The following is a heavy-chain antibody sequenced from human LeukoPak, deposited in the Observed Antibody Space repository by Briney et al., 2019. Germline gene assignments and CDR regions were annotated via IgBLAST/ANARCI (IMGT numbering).Heavy chain of an antibody. J-gene: IGHJ3*02. CDR1: GYSFTSYW. D-gene: IGHD2-2*01. CDR2: IDPSDSYT. Sequence: GESLKISCKGSGYSFTSYWISWVRQMPGKGLEWMGWIDPSDSYTNYSPSFQGHVTISADQSISTAYLQWSSLKASDTAMYYCARQSQGLPVAFDIWGQGTMVTVSS. V-gene: IGHV5-10-1*01. CDR3: ARQSQGLPVAFDI.